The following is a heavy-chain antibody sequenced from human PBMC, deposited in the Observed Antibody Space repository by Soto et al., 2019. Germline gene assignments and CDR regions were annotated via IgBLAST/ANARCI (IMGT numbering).Heavy chain of an antibody. CDR3: ARDPYYYDSSGYFGDAFDI. CDR2: ISSSSSTI. V-gene: IGHV3-48*02. J-gene: IGHJ3*02. Sequence: LRLSCAASGFTFSSYSMNWVRQAPGKGLEWVSYISSSSSTIYYADSVKGRFTISRDNAKNSLYLQMNSLRDEDTAVYYCARDPYYYDSSGYFGDAFDIWGQGTMVTVSS. CDR1: GFTFSSYS. D-gene: IGHD3-22*01.